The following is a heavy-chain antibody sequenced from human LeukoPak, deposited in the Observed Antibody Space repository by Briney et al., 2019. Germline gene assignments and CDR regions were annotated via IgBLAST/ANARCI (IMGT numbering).Heavy chain of an antibody. D-gene: IGHD3-22*01. V-gene: IGHV3-21*01. CDR3: ARAQWDYYDSSGYYEGPSGDY. Sequence: GGSLRLSCAASGFTFSSYSMNWVRQAPGKGLEWVSSISSSSSYIYYADSVKGRFTISRDNAKNSLYLQMNSLRAEDTAVYYCARAQWDYYDSSGYYEGPSGDYWGQGTLVTVSS. J-gene: IGHJ4*02. CDR1: GFTFSSYS. CDR2: ISSSSSYI.